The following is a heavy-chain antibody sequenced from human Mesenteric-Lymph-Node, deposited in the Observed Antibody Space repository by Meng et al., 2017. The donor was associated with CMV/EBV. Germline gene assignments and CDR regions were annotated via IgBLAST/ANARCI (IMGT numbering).Heavy chain of an antibody. Sequence: GESLKISCAASGFTFSGSWLHWVRQVPGKELVWVSRLTGDGRTSYADFVKGRFTISRDDATSTLYLQMNSLGAEGTAVYYCARDGSYKLDYWGQGTLVTVSS. J-gene: IGHJ4*02. V-gene: IGHV3-74*03. CDR2: LTGDGRTS. D-gene: IGHD3-10*01. CDR3: ARDGSYKLDY. CDR1: GFTFSGSW.